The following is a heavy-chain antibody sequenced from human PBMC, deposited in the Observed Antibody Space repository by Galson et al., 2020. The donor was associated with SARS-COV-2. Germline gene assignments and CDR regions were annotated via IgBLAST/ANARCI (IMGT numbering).Heavy chain of an antibody. CDR2: IYSSGST. D-gene: IGHD3-16*01. CDR1: GGSISSYY. J-gene: IGHJ5*02. V-gene: IGHV4-59*08. CDR3: ARQDKDEEYDYRGDRYFKWCDP. Sequence: ASETLSLTCTVSGGSISSYYWTWIRQPPGKGLEWIGYIYSSGSTNYNPSLKSRVTISADASKNQFSLKLSSVTAADTAMYYCARQDKDEEYDYRGDRYFKWCDPWGQGTLVTGSS.